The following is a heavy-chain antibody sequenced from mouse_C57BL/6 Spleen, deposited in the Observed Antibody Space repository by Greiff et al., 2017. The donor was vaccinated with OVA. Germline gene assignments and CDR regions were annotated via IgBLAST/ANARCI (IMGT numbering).Heavy chain of an antibody. CDR1: GFSFNTYA. CDR2: IRSKSNNYAT. J-gene: IGHJ2*01. Sequence: EVKVVESGGGFVQPKGSLKLSCAASGFSFNTYAMNWVRQAPGKGLEWVARIRSKSNNYATYYADSVKDRFTISRDDSESMLYLQMNNLKTEDTAMYYCVRSNYYGSSYFDYWGQGTTLTVSS. CDR3: VRSNYYGSSYFDY. V-gene: IGHV10-1*01. D-gene: IGHD1-1*01.